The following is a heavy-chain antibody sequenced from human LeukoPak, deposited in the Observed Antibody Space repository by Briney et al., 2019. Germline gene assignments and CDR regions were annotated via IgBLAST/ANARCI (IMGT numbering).Heavy chain of an antibody. CDR3: ARSGANYYDSSGYFPYYYYGMDV. CDR1: GDIVSSNSAA. D-gene: IGHD3-22*01. V-gene: IGHV6-1*01. CDR2: TYYRSKWYN. J-gene: IGHJ6*02. Sequence: SQTLSLTCAISGDIVSSNSAAWHWIRQSPSRGLEWLGRTYYRSKWYNDYAVSVKSRITINPDTSKNQFSLQLNSVTPEDTAVYYCARSGANYYDSSGYFPYYYYGMDVWGQGTTVTVSS.